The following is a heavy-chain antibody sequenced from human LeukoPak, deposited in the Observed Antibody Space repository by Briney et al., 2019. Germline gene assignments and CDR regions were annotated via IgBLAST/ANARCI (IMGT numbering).Heavy chain of an antibody. D-gene: IGHD3-3*01. CDR2: IYHSGST. J-gene: IGHJ4*02. V-gene: IGHV4-59*01. Sequence: PSETLSLTCTVSGGSISGYYWSWIRQPPGKGLEWIGYIYHSGSTYYNPSLKSRVTISVDTSKNQFSLKLSSVTAADTAVYYCARVASSAGFWSGYLYWGQGTLVTVSS. CDR3: ARVASSAGFWSGYLY. CDR1: GGSISGYY.